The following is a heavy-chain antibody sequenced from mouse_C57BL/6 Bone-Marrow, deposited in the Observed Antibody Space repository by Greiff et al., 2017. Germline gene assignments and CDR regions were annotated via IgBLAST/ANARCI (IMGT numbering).Heavy chain of an antibody. CDR3: ARNGNYDYWYFDV. V-gene: IGHV1-59*01. CDR1: GYTFTSYW. D-gene: IGHD2-1*01. J-gene: IGHJ1*03. Sequence: QVQLKQPGAELVRPGTSVKLSCKASGYTFTSYWMHWVKQRPGQGLEWIGVIDPSDSYTNYNQKFKGKATLTVDTSSSTAYMQLSSLISEDSAVYYCARNGNYDYWYFDVWGTGTTVTVSS. CDR2: IDPSDSYT.